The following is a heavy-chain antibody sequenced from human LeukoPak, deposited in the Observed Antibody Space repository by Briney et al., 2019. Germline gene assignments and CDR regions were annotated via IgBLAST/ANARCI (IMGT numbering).Heavy chain of an antibody. CDR2: INPNSGGT. CDR1: GYTFTGYY. Sequence: ASVKVSCKASGYTFTGYYMHWVRQAPGQGLEWMGWINPNSGGTNYAQKFQGRVTMTRDTSISTAYKELSRLRSDDTAVYYCARDLVVPAASGEFDYWGQGTLVTVSS. D-gene: IGHD2-2*01. J-gene: IGHJ4*02. V-gene: IGHV1-2*02. CDR3: ARDLVVPAASGEFDY.